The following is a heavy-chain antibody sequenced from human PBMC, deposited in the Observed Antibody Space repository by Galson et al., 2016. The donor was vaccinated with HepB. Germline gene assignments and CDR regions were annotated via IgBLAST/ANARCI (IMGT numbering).Heavy chain of an antibody. Sequence: SLRLSCAASGFTFDDYGMHWVRQAPGKGLEWVSGISWNSGRIGYADSVKGRFTISRDNAKNSLYLQMNSLRAEDTALYYCAKAKWASAVADFDYWGQGTLVTVSS. CDR3: AKAKWASAVADFDY. J-gene: IGHJ4*02. CDR2: ISWNSGRI. CDR1: GFTFDDYG. D-gene: IGHD4-23*01. V-gene: IGHV3-9*01.